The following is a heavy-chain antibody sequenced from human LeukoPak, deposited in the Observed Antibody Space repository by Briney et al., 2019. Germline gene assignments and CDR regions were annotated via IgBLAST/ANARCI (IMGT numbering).Heavy chain of an antibody. CDR3: ARDEYYYDSSGYSYDY. CDR1: GFTFSSYA. Sequence: GGSLRLSCAASGFTFSSYAMSWVRQAPGKGLEWVSAISGTGRSTYCADSVKGRFTISRDNAKNSLYLQMNSLRAEDTAVYYCARDEYYYDSSGYSYDYWGQGTLVTVSS. D-gene: IGHD3-22*01. V-gene: IGHV3-23*01. CDR2: ISGTGRST. J-gene: IGHJ4*02.